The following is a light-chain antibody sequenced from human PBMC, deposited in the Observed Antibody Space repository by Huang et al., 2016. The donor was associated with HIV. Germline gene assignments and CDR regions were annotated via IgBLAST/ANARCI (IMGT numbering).Light chain of an antibody. Sequence: EIVLTQSPATLSLSPGERATLSCRASQSVSSYLAWYQQKPVQAPTLLIYDASHRATGIPARFSGSGSGTDFTLTISSLEPEDFAVYYCQQRSSWLTFGGGTKVEIK. CDR1: QSVSSY. CDR2: DAS. J-gene: IGKJ4*01. CDR3: QQRSSWLT. V-gene: IGKV3-11*01.